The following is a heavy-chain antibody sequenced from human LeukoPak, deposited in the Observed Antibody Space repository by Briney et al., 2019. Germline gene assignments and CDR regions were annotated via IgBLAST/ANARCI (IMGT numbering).Heavy chain of an antibody. J-gene: IGHJ6*02. CDR1: GFTFSTYG. CDR3: ARDYSSSGSFFGYYYGMDV. Sequence: GGSLRLSCAASGFTFSTYGMHWVRQAPGKGLEWVAVIWYDGSNEYYVDSVKGRFTISRDNAKNSLYLQMNSLRDEDTAVYYCARDYSSSGSFFGYYYGMDVWGQGTTVTVSS. V-gene: IGHV3-33*01. D-gene: IGHD1-26*01. CDR2: IWYDGSNE.